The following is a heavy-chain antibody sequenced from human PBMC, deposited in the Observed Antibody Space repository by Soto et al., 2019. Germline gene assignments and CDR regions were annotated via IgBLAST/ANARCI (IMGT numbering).Heavy chain of an antibody. V-gene: IGHV3-30*18. CDR2: MTYDGSNK. CDR1: GFTFSDYA. CDR3: AKEGYTFQAYFFDF. Sequence: QVQLVESGGGVVQPGRSLRLSCAASGFTFSDYAMHWVRQAPGEGLEWVAVMTYDGSNKYYADSVKGRFTISRDDSKNTLYLQMNSLRAEETAVYYCAKEGYTFQAYFFDFWGQGTLVTVSS. J-gene: IGHJ4*02. D-gene: IGHD3-9*01.